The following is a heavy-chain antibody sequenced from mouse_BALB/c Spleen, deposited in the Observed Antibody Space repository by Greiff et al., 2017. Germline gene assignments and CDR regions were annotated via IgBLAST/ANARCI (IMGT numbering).Heavy chain of an antibody. CDR3: ARSGDYDGFAY. CDR2: INPSSGYT. V-gene: IGHV1-4*01. J-gene: IGHJ3*01. CDR1: GYTFTSYT. D-gene: IGHD2-4*01. Sequence: VQLQESGAELARPGASVKMSCKASGYTFTSYTMHWVKQRPGQGLEWIGYINPSSGYTNYNQKFKDKATLTADKSSSTAYMQLSSLTSEDSAVYYCARSGDYDGFAYWGQGTLVTVSA.